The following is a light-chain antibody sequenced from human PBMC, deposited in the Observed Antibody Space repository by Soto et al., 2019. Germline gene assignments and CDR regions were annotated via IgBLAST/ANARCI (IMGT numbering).Light chain of an antibody. CDR1: QSISSY. J-gene: IGKJ4*01. CDR2: AAS. V-gene: IGKV1D-8*01. Sequence: VIWMTQSPSLLSASTGDRVTISCRMSQSISSYLAWYQQKPGKAPELLIYAASTLQSGVPSRFSGSGSGTDFTLTISCLQSEDFTTYYCQQYYSFPLTFGGGTKVDIK. CDR3: QQYYSFPLT.